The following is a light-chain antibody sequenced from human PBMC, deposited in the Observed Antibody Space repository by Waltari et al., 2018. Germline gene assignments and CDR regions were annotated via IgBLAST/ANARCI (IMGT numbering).Light chain of an antibody. Sequence: AIQMTQSPSSLSASVGDRVTITCRASQGIRNYLGWYQQKPGKAPKVLIYAASSLQSGVPTRFSGSGSGTDFTLTIRSLQPDDFATYYCLQDYIYPWTFGQGTKVEIK. CDR2: AAS. CDR3: LQDYIYPWT. V-gene: IGKV1-6*01. CDR1: QGIRNY. J-gene: IGKJ1*01.